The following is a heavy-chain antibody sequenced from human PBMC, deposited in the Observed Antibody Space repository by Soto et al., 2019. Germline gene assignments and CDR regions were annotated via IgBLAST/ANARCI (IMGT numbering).Heavy chain of an antibody. Sequence: QLQLQESGPGLVKPSETLSLTCTVSVGSISSSSYSWGWIRQPPGKGLEWIGSISYSGSTYYNPSLKSRVPVPLDTSKNPFSLKLSSVTAADTAVYYCARLLYGSGTDSWGQGTLVTVSS. CDR3: ARLLYGSGTDS. V-gene: IGHV4-39*01. D-gene: IGHD3-10*01. J-gene: IGHJ5*01. CDR2: ISYSGST. CDR1: VGSISSSSYS.